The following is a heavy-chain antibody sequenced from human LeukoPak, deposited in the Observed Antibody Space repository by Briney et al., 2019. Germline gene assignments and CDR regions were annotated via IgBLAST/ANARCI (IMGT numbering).Heavy chain of an antibody. Sequence: GGSLRLSCAASGFTFSKYAMSWVRQAPQSPGKGLEWVSAISGDGAVTFYADSVKGRFTISRDSSKNTLYLQMNNLRAEDTAVYYCAKTLATAATGYWGQGTLVTVSS. CDR3: AKTLATAATGY. CDR1: GFTFSKYA. CDR2: ISGDGAVT. J-gene: IGHJ4*02. D-gene: IGHD6-13*01. V-gene: IGHV3-23*01.